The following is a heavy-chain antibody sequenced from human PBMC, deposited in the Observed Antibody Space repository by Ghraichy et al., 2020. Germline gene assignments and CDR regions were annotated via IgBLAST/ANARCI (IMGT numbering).Heavy chain of an antibody. V-gene: IGHV1-58*01. CDR2: IVVGSGNT. Sequence: SVKVSCKASGFTFTSSAVQWVRQARGQRLEWIGWIVVGSGNTNYAQKFQERVTITRDMSTSTAYMELSSLRSEDTAVYYCAADSPTLDFWSGYYYWGQGTLVTVSS. J-gene: IGHJ4*02. CDR3: AADSPTLDFWSGYYY. D-gene: IGHD3-3*01. CDR1: GFTFTSSA.